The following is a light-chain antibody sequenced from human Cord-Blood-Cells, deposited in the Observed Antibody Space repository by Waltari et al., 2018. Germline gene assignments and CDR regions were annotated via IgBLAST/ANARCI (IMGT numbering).Light chain of an antibody. CDR1: SSNIGSNT. Sequence: QSVLTPPPSASGPPGQRVTISCSGSSSNIGSNTVNWYQQLPGTAPKHLIYSNNQRPSGVPDRFSGSKSGTSASLAISGLQSEDEADYYCAAWDDSLNGVVFGGGTKLTVL. CDR3: AAWDDSLNGVV. V-gene: IGLV1-44*01. J-gene: IGLJ2*01. CDR2: SNN.